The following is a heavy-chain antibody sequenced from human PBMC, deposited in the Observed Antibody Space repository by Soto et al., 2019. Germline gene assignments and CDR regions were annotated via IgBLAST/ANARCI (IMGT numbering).Heavy chain of an antibody. CDR2: TWKDGSNK. V-gene: IGHV3-33*01. D-gene: IGHD1-1*01. J-gene: IGHJ3*02. CDR1: GFTFSTYG. CDR3: TTELNDMQAFDI. Sequence: QVQLVESGGGVVQPGRSLRLSCVASGFTFSTYGMHWVRQAPGKGLEWVAMTWKDGSNKYYTDSMKDRFTISRDNSKNTLYLQMNSRTDVDSAVYYCTTELNDMQAFDIWGQGTMVTVSS.